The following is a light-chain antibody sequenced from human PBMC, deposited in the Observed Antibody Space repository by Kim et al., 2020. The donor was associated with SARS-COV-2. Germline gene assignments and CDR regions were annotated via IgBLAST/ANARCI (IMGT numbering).Light chain of an antibody. CDR1: NNNVGNQG. V-gene: IGLV10-54*01. Sequence: QAGLTQPPSVSKGSRQTATLTCTGDNNNVGNQGALWLQQRQGHPPKLISYRNNNRPSGISERFSASRSGNTASLTITGLQPEDEADYYCSAWDSSLSAWVFGGGTQLTVL. J-gene: IGLJ3*02. CDR2: RNN. CDR3: SAWDSSLSAWV.